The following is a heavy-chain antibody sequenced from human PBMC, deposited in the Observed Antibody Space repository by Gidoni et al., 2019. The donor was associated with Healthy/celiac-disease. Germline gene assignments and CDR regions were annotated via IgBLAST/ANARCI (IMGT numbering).Heavy chain of an antibody. Sequence: QVQLVESGGGVVQPGRSLRLSCAASGFTFSSYAMHWVRQAPGKGLEWVAVISYDGSNKYYADSVKGRFTISRDNSKNTLYLQMNSLRAEDTAVYYCGAEQQLVSGDYYYGMDVWGQGTTVTVSS. CDR3: GAEQQLVSGDYYYGMDV. V-gene: IGHV3-30*04. CDR1: GFTFSSYA. D-gene: IGHD6-13*01. CDR2: ISYDGSNK. J-gene: IGHJ6*02.